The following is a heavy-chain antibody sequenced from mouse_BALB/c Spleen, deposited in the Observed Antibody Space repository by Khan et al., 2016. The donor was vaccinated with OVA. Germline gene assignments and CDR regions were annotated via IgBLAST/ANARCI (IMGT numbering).Heavy chain of an antibody. V-gene: IGHV9-3-1*01. D-gene: IGHD1-1*01. CDR1: GYTFTNYG. CDR2: INTYTGEP. CDR3: ARVGYYGTMDY. J-gene: IGHJ4*01. Sequence: LVESGPELKKPGETVKISCKASGYTFTNYGMNWVKQAPGKGLKWMGWINTYTGEPAYVDDFKGRFAFSLETSASTAYLQINNLKNEDTATYFCARVGYYGTMDYWGQGTSVTVSS.